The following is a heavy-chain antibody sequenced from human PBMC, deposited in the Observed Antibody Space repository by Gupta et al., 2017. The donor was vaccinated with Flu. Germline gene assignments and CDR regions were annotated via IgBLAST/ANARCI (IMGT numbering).Heavy chain of an antibody. CDR1: GGSFSGYY. Sequence: VYGGSFSGYYWSWIRQPPGKSLEWIGEIHHSGSTNYNSSLKSRVTISLDTSKNHRSLKVRSVTAADTAVYYCARGRVSYPLWGQGTLVTVSS. D-gene: IGHD3-10*01. CDR3: ARGRVSYPL. CDR2: IHHSGST. V-gene: IGHV4-34*01. J-gene: IGHJ4*02.